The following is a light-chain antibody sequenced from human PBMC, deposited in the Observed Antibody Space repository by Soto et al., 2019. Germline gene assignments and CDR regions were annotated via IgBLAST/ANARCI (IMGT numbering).Light chain of an antibody. CDR3: QHRSSLPVS. CDR2: DAS. J-gene: IGKJ5*01. Sequence: ETVLPHTPGTLSLFPGQRSTLSCRASQSISSFLAWYQQKPGQAPRLLIFDASNRATGIPARFSGSGSGTDFTLTISSLEPEDFAVYYCQHRSSLPVSFCQGTRLEIK. V-gene: IGKV3-11*01. CDR1: QSISSF.